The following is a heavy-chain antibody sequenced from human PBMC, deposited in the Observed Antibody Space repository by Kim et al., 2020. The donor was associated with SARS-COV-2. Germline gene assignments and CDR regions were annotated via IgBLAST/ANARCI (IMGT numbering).Heavy chain of an antibody. J-gene: IGHJ4*02. CDR3: ARVDGYDFDH. CDR1: GGSISSGGYS. Sequence: SETLSLTCAVSGGSISSGGYSWSWIRQPPGKGLEWIAYIYYSGTTYYNPSLKSRVTVSVDRSNNQFSLNVTSVTAADTAVYYCARVDGYDFDHWGQGTLVTVSS. V-gene: IGHV4-30-2*01. CDR2: IYYSGTT. D-gene: IGHD5-12*01.